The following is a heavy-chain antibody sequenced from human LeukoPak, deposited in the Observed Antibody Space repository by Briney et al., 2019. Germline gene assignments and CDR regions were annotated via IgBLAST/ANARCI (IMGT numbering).Heavy chain of an antibody. Sequence: PSETLSLTCTVSGGSISSYYWGWIRQPAGKGLEWIGRIYTSGSTNYNPSLKSRVTMSVDTSKNQFSLKLSSVTAADTAVYYCARDQVGAPNKALDIWGQGTMVTVSS. CDR3: ARDQVGAPNKALDI. V-gene: IGHV4-4*07. D-gene: IGHD1-26*01. J-gene: IGHJ3*02. CDR2: IYTSGST. CDR1: GGSISSYY.